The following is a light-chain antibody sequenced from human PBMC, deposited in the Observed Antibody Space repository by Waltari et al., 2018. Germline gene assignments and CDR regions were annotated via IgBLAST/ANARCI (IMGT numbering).Light chain of an antibody. V-gene: IGLV2-14*01. CDR2: AVS. CDR1: SSDIGAYSY. CDR3: NSYTRNSLFV. J-gene: IGLJ1*01. Sequence: QSALTQPASVSGSLGQSITISCTGTSSDIGAYSYVSWYQQYPGQAPRLIISAVSTRPSGISILSAGSKPGNTASLTISALQAEDEADYCCNSYTRNSLFVFGSGTKVTVL.